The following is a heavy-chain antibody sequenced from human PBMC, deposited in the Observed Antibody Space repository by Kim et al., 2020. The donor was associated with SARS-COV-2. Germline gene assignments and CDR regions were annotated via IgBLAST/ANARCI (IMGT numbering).Heavy chain of an antibody. CDR3: APYYDSNSYRGQWD. V-gene: IGHV1-18*01. J-gene: IGHJ4*01. CDR1: GYSFSNYG. D-gene: IGHD3-22*01. Sequence: APVKVSCKASGYSFSNYGLVWARQAPGQGLEWMGWISSNSGHTKYAQNVQGRVTLTTDTSTNTGYMELSSLRSDDTAVYYCAPYYDSNSYRGQWDWGQGTPVTVSS. CDR2: ISSNSGHT.